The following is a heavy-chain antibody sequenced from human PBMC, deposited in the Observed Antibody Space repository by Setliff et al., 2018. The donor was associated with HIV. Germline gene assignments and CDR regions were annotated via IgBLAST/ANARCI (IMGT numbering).Heavy chain of an antibody. CDR2: IYHSGST. CDR3: GGNGYYSIDY. J-gene: IGHJ4*02. Sequence: KSSETLSLTCAVSGGSISSNWWSWVRQSPGKGLEWIGEIYHSGSTHYNPSLQSRVTISVDKSKSQFSLKLNSVTAADTAVYYCGGNGYYSIDYWGQGTQVTVSS. V-gene: IGHV4-4*02. D-gene: IGHD3-22*01. CDR1: GGSISSNW.